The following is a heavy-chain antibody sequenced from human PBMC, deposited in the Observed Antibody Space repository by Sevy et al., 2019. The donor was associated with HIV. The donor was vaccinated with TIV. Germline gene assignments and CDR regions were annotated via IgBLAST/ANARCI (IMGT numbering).Heavy chain of an antibody. Sequence: GGSLRLSCAASGFTFSSYAMHWVRQAPGKGLEWVAVISYDGSNKYYADSVKGRFTISRDNSKNTLYLQMNSLRAEDTALYYCARDTVLRFLEWLSPLVGMDVWGQGTTVTVSS. D-gene: IGHD3-3*01. V-gene: IGHV3-30*04. J-gene: IGHJ6*02. CDR3: ARDTVLRFLEWLSPLVGMDV. CDR1: GFTFSSYA. CDR2: ISYDGSNK.